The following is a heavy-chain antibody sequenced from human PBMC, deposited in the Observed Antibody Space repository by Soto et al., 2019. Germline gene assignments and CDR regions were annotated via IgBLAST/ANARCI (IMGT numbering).Heavy chain of an antibody. D-gene: IGHD3-10*01. J-gene: IGHJ6*03. CDR2: ISGSGGST. V-gene: IGHV3-23*01. CDR3: AKDPPGVLTWFGQGPRYMDV. CDR1: GFTFSSYA. Sequence: PGGSLRLSCAASGFTFSSYAMSWVRQAPGKGLEWVSAISGSGGSTYYADSVKGRFTISRDNSKNTLYLQMNSLRAEDTAVYYCAKDPPGVLTWFGQGPRYMDVWGKGTTVTVSS.